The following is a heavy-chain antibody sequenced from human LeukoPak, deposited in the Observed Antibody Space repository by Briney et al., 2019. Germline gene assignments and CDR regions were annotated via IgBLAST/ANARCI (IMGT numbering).Heavy chain of an antibody. D-gene: IGHD6-13*01. Sequence: KPSQTLSLTCTVSGGSISSGSYYWSWIRQPAGKGLEWIERIYTSGSTNYNPSLKSRVTISVDTSKNQFSLKLSSVTAADTAVYYCARFAGIAAAGTFVNYWGQGTLVTVSS. V-gene: IGHV4-61*02. CDR3: ARFAGIAAAGTFVNY. CDR1: GGSISSGSYY. CDR2: IYTSGST. J-gene: IGHJ4*02.